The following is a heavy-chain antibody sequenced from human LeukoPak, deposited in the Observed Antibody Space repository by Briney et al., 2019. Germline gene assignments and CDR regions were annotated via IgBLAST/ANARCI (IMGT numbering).Heavy chain of an antibody. CDR1: GGSFSGYY. V-gene: IGHV4-34*01. CDR2: INHSGST. Sequence: SETLPLTCAVYGGSFSGYYWSWIRQPPGKGLEWIGEINHSGSTNYNPSLKSRVTISVDTSKNQFSLKLTSVTAADTAVYYCARGVPEYYDFWSGYFYYFDYWGQGTLVTVSS. D-gene: IGHD3-3*01. J-gene: IGHJ4*02. CDR3: ARGVPEYYDFWSGYFYYFDY.